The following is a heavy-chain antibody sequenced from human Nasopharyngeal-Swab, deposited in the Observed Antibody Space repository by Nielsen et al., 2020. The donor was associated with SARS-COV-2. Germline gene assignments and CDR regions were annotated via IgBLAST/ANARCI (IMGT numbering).Heavy chain of an antibody. J-gene: IGHJ2*01. CDR3: ASSGYSSGCNL. D-gene: IGHD6-19*01. CDR2: ISSTNNYI. Sequence: GESLKISCATSGFIFSTYRMNWVRQAPGKGLEWVSSISSTNNYIYYADSVKGRFTISRDNAKSSLYLQMNSLRAEDTAVYYCASSGYSSGCNLWGRGTLATVSS. CDR1: GFIFSTYR. V-gene: IGHV3-21*01.